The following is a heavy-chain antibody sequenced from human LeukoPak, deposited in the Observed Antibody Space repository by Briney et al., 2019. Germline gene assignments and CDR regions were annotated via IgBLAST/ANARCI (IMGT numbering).Heavy chain of an antibody. D-gene: IGHD2-2*01. CDR3: ARRGVYCRSTSCYYFDY. CDR1: GYSFTSHW. V-gene: IGHV5-51*01. CDR2: IYPGDSDT. Sequence: GESLKISCKGSGYSFTSHWIGWVRQMPGKGLEWMGIIYPGDSDTRYSPSFQGQVTISADKSISTAYLQWSSLKASDPAMYYCARRGVYCRSTSCYYFDYWGQGTLITVSS. J-gene: IGHJ4*02.